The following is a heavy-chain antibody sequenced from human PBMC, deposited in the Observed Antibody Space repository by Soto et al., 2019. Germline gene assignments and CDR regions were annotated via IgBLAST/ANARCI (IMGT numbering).Heavy chain of an antibody. Sequence: LRLSCAASGFSFSDYWMHWVRQAPGKGLEWVSRTNSDETNIAYAESVKGRFTISRDNGKKTLYLQMNSLRAEDTAVYYCAGGTYERGYYYYCGMDVWGPGTTVIVSS. CDR2: TNSDETNI. J-gene: IGHJ6*02. CDR3: AGGTYERGYYYYCGMDV. CDR1: GFSFSDYW. V-gene: IGHV3-74*01. D-gene: IGHD3-16*01.